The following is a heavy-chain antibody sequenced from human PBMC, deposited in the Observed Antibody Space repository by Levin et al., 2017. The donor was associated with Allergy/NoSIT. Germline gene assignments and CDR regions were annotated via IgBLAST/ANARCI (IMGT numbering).Heavy chain of an antibody. D-gene: IGHD3-22*01. CDR3: ARDRRNYYDSSGYDTKFDY. J-gene: IGHJ4*02. V-gene: IGHV3-48*02. Sequence: SCVASGFTFSSYRMNWVRQAPGKGLEWVSYISSSSSTIYYADSVKGRFTISRDNAKNSLYLQMNSLRDEDTAVYYCARDRRNYYDSSGYDTKFDYWGQGTLVTVSS. CDR2: ISSSSSTI. CDR1: GFTFSSYR.